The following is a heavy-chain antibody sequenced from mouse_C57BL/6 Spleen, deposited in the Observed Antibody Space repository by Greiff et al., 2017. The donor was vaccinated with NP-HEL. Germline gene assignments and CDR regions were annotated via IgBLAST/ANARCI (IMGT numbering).Heavy chain of an antibody. J-gene: IGHJ4*01. D-gene: IGHD1-1*01. CDR1: GFTFSSYT. Sequence: EVMLVESGGGLVKPGGSLKLSCAASGFTFSSYTMSWVRQTPEKRLEWVATISGGGGNTYYPDSVKGRFTISRDNAKNTLYLQMSSLRSEDTALYYCARRYGSSYGYAMDYWGQGTSVTVSS. CDR2: ISGGGGNT. CDR3: ARRYGSSYGYAMDY. V-gene: IGHV5-9*01.